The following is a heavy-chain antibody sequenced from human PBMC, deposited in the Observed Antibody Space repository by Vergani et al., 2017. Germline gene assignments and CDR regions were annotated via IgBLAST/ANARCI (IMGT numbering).Heavy chain of an antibody. V-gene: IGHV3-74*03. CDR1: GVSFNSYW. J-gene: IGHJ5*01. Sequence: DVHLAESGGGFFQPGGSLRLSCSASGVSFNSYWMHWVRQVPGKGLLWVSRIKSDGSITAYADSVKGRFNISRDNAQNTLYLQMNSLRVEDTGVYYCARARCIETCYMSNWLDSWGQGTLVTVSS. D-gene: IGHD3-9*01. CDR3: ARARCIETCYMSNWLDS. CDR2: IKSDGSIT.